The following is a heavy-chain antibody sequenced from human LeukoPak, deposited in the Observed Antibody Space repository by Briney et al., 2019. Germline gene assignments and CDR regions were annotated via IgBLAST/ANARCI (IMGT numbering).Heavy chain of an antibody. D-gene: IGHD5-18*01. CDR1: GGSISSSSHY. Sequence: SETLSLTCAVSGGSISSSSHYWGWIRQPPGKGLEWIASINYSGSTYYNPSLKSRVTISVDTSKNQFSLKLSSVTAADTAVYYCAKKGDTGNYDIWGQGAMVTVSS. V-gene: IGHV4-39*01. CDR2: INYSGST. J-gene: IGHJ3*02. CDR3: AKKGDTGNYDI.